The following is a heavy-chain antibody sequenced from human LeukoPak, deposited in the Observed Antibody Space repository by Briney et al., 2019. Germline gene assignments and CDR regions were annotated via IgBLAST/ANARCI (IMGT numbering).Heavy chain of an antibody. Sequence: GASVKVSCKASGYTFTGYYMHWVRQAPGQGLEWMGWISPNSGGTNYAQKFQGRVTMTRDTSISTAYMELSRLRSDDTAVYYCARERSDFWSGYSANPLFDYWGQGTLVTVSS. D-gene: IGHD3-3*01. CDR1: GYTFTGYY. CDR3: ARERSDFWSGYSANPLFDY. V-gene: IGHV1-2*02. J-gene: IGHJ4*02. CDR2: ISPNSGGT.